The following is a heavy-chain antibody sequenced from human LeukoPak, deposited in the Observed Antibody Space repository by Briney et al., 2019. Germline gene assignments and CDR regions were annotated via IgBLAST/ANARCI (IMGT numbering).Heavy chain of an antibody. D-gene: IGHD1-1*01. CDR1: GYTFKSHD. J-gene: IGHJ4*02. CDR2: MNPYSGNT. CDR3: ARGYSPTLRTTGNDY. Sequence: GASVKVSCKASGYTFKSHDINWVRQATGQGLEWMGWMNPYSGNTGYAQKFQGRVTMTRDTSINTAYLEFYSLRSKDTAVYYCARGYSPTLRTTGNDYWGQGTLVTASS. V-gene: IGHV1-8*01.